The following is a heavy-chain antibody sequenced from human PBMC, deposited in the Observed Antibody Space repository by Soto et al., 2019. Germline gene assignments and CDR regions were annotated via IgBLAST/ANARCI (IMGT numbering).Heavy chain of an antibody. J-gene: IGHJ4*02. Sequence: QVQLVESGGGVVQPGRSLRLSCAASGFTFTTYAMHWVRQAPGKGLEWVAVISHDGSDKYYADSVKGRFTISRDNSKISLYLHVNSLRADDAAVYYCASLYVGAMGYWGQGTLVTVSS. V-gene: IGHV3-30-3*01. CDR3: ASLYVGAMGY. D-gene: IGHD1-26*01. CDR1: GFTFTTYA. CDR2: ISHDGSDK.